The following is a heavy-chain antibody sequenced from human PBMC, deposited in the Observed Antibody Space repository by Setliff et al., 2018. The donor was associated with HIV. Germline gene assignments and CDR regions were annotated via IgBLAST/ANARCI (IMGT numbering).Heavy chain of an antibody. CDR3: AADNYNCNSFDS. CDR1: GYTFTSYG. Sequence: ASVKVSCKASGYTFTSYGSSWVRQAPGQGLEWMGWINPNGGYTNYAQKFLGRVTMTQDTSFTTAYLELSRLGSDDTAVYYCAADNYNCNSFDSWGQGSLVTVSS. J-gene: IGHJ4*02. D-gene: IGHD3-3*01. CDR2: INPNGGYT. V-gene: IGHV1-2*02.